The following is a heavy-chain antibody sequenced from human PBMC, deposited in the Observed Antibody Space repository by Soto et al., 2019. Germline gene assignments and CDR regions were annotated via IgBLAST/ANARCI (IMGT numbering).Heavy chain of an antibody. V-gene: IGHV3-66*01. D-gene: IGHD6-13*01. J-gene: IGHJ3*02. CDR3: ARDWVAAGVNAFDI. CDR2: IYSGGGT. CDR1: GFTVSSNY. Sequence: EVQLVESGGGLVQPGGSLRLSCAASGFTVSSNYMSWVRQAPGKGLEWVSVIYSGGGTYYADSVKGRFTISRDNSKNTLYLQMNSLRAEDTAVYYCARDWVAAGVNAFDIWGQGTMVTVSS.